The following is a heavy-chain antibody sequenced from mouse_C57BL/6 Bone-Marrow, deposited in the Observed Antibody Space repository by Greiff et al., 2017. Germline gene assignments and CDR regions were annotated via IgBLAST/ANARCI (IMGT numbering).Heavy chain of an antibody. CDR2: IDPENGDT. J-gene: IGHJ2*01. CDR1: GFNIKDDY. D-gene: IGHD1-1*01. V-gene: IGHV14-4*01. Sequence: EVKLVESGAELVRPGASVKLSCTASGFNIKDDYMHWVKQRPEQGLEWIGWIDPENGDTEYASKVPGKATITADTSSNTAYLQLSSLTSEDTAVYYCTTRGYGSVYFDYWGQGTTLTVSS. CDR3: TTRGYGSVYFDY.